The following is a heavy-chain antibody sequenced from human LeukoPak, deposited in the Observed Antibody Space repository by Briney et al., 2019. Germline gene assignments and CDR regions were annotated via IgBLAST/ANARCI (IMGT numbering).Heavy chain of an antibody. CDR2: ISGSGGST. CDR1: GFTFSSYA. CDR3: AKSISVPGRRPEYYFDY. J-gene: IGHJ4*02. D-gene: IGHD6-19*01. V-gene: IGHV3-23*01. Sequence: GGSLRLSCAASGFTFSSYAMSWVRQAPRKGLEWVSAISGSGGSTNYADSVKGRFTISRDNSKNTLYLQMNSLRAEDTAVYYCAKSISVPGRRPEYYFDYWGQGTLVTVSS.